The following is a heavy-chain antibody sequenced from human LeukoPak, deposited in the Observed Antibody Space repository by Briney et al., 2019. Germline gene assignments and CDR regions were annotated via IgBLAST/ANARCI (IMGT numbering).Heavy chain of an antibody. D-gene: IGHD1-26*01. V-gene: IGHV3-23*01. Sequence: GGSLRLSCAASGFTFSSYSMNWVRQAPGRGLEWVSTISPTGGNTYYADSVKGRFTISRDNSKSTLYVQMNSLRAEDTAVYYCAKGGSPREHDYYYYYYMDVWGKGTTVTVSS. CDR2: ISPTGGNT. CDR3: AKGGSPREHDYYYYYYMDV. J-gene: IGHJ6*03. CDR1: GFTFSSYS.